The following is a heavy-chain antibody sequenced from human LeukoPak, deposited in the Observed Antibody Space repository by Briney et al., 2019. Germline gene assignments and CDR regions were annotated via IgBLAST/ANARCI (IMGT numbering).Heavy chain of an antibody. D-gene: IGHD3-22*01. Sequence: GGSLRLSCAASGFTFSSYSMNWVRQAPGKGLEWVSSISSSSSYIYYADSVKGRFTISRDNAKNSLYLQMNSLRAEGTAVYYCARDFHYYDSSGYQNWFDPWGQGTLVTVSS. V-gene: IGHV3-21*01. CDR1: GFTFSSYS. J-gene: IGHJ5*02. CDR3: ARDFHYYDSSGYQNWFDP. CDR2: ISSSSSYI.